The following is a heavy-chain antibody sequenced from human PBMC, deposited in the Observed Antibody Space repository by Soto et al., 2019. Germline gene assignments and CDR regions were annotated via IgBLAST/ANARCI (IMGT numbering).Heavy chain of an antibody. J-gene: IGHJ5*02. V-gene: IGHV3-48*01. CDR3: ASRRGDFWSGYYYPFDP. CDR2: IGSRSNTI. CDR1: GFTFSTYS. D-gene: IGHD3-3*01. Sequence: PGGSLRLSCAASGFTFSTYSMNWVRQAPGKGLEWISYIGSRSNTIYYADSVKGRFTISRDNAKNSLFLQMNSLRAEDTAVYYCASRRGDFWSGYYYPFDPWGQGTLVTVSS.